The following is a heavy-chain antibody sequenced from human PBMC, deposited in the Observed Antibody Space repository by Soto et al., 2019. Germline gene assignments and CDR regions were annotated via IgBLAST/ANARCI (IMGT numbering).Heavy chain of an antibody. CDR1: GDSISSYY. J-gene: IGHJ4*02. V-gene: IGHV4-59*01. Sequence: SETLSLTCTVSGDSISSYYWSWIRQPPGKGLEWIGYIYHSGSTTYNPSLKSRVTISVDTSKNQFSLKLSSLTAADTAVYYCAGDYPSGSYRSDYWGQGTLVTVSS. D-gene: IGHD3-10*01. CDR3: AGDYPSGSYRSDY. CDR2: IYHSGST.